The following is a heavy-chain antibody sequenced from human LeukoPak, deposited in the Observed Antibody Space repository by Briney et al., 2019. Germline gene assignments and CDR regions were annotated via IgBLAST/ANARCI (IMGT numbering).Heavy chain of an antibody. V-gene: IGHV3-9*03. CDR1: GFTFDDYA. CDR3: AKDTGDGYSVAYFDY. D-gene: IGHD5-24*01. J-gene: IGHJ4*02. CDR2: ISWNSGSI. Sequence: GGSLRLSCAASGFTFDDYAMHWVRQAPGKGLEWVSGISWNSGSIGYADSVKGRFTISRDNAKNSLYLQINSLRAEDMALYYCAKDTGDGYSVAYFDYWGQGTLVTVSS.